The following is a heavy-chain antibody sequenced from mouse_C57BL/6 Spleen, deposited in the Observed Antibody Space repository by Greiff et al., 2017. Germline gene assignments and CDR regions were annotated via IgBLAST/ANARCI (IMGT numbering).Heavy chain of an antibody. Sequence: VQLQQSGPELVKPGASVKISCKASGYTFTDYYMNWVKQSHGKSLEWIGDINPNNGGTSYNQKFKGKATLTVDKSSSTAYMELRSLTSEDSAVYYCARNVYYDYDDPYYFDYWGQGTTLTVSS. V-gene: IGHV1-26*01. J-gene: IGHJ2*01. CDR2: INPNNGGT. D-gene: IGHD2-4*01. CDR3: ARNVYYDYDDPYYFDY. CDR1: GYTFTDYY.